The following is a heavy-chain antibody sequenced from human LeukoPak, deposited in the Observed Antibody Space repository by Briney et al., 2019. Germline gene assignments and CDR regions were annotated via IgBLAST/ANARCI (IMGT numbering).Heavy chain of an antibody. J-gene: IGHJ4*02. V-gene: IGHV3-23*01. Sequence: GGSLRLSCATSAFTFRNYAMSWVRQAPGKGLQWVSGITASGGSTYYADSVKGRFTISRDNSKNTLYLQMNRLRAEDTAVYYCAKIQQLHDYGDYWGQGTLVTVSS. CDR1: AFTFRNYA. CDR2: ITASGGST. D-gene: IGHD4/OR15-4a*01. CDR3: AKIQQLHDYGDY.